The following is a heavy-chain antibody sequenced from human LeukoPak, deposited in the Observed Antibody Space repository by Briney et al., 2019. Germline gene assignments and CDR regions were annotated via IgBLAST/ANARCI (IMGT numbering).Heavy chain of an antibody. J-gene: IGHJ4*02. CDR1: GGTFSSYA. D-gene: IGHD3-22*01. Sequence: SVKVSCKASGGTFSSYAISWVRQAPGQGLEWMGRIIPILGIANYAQKFQGRVTITAGKSTSTAYMELSSLRSEDTAVYYCAGGYYYDSSSNWGQGTLVTVSS. CDR2: IIPILGIA. V-gene: IGHV1-69*04. CDR3: AGGYYYDSSSN.